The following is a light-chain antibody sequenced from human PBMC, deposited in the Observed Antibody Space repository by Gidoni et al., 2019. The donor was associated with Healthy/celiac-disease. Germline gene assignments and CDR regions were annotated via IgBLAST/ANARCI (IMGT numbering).Light chain of an antibody. CDR2: GAS. CDR3: QQYNNWPQT. CDR1: HSVSSN. J-gene: IGKJ1*01. V-gene: IGKV3-15*01. Sequence: EIVMTQSPATLSVSPGERANLSCRASHSVSSNLAWYQQKPGQAPRLLIYGASTRATGIPARFSGSGSGTEFTLTISSLQSEDFAVYYWQQYNNWPQTFGQGTKVEIK.